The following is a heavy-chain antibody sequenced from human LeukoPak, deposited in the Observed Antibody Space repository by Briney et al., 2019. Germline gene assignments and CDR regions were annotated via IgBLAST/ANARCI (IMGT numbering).Heavy chain of an antibody. CDR2: IYHSGST. CDR1: GDSITSGYY. CDR3: ARRSSIWSDLDY. J-gene: IGHJ4*02. V-gene: IGHV4-38-2*01. D-gene: IGHD2-21*01. Sequence: SETLSLTCAVSGDSITSGYYWGWIRQLPGQGLEWIGSIYHSGSTYYNPSLKSRVTISVDTSKNQFSLKLKSMTAADTAVYYCARRSSIWSDLDYWGQGTLVTVSS.